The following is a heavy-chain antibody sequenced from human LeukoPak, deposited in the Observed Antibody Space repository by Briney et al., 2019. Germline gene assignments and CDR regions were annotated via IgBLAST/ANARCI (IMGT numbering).Heavy chain of an antibody. V-gene: IGHV1-46*01. CDR1: GYTFTSYY. J-gene: IGHJ4*02. CDR2: INPSGGST. D-gene: IGHD7-27*01. CDR3: ARPIAKKTQITGDLDY. Sequence: ASVKVSCKASGYTFTSYYMHWVRQAPGQGLEWMGIINPSGGSTSYAQKFQGRVTVTRDMSTSTVYMELSSLRSEDTAVYYCARPIAKKTQITGDLDYWGQGTLVTVSS.